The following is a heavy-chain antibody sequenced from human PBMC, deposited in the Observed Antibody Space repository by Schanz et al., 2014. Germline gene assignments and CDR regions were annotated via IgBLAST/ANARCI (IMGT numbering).Heavy chain of an antibody. CDR2: ISASGDST. CDR1: GFSFSGFA. V-gene: IGHV3-23*04. J-gene: IGHJ6*02. D-gene: IGHD1-1*01. Sequence: VQLEESGGGVVQPGGSLRLSCVASGFSFSGFAVHWVRQAPGKGLEWVSFISASGDSTSYADSVKGRFTISRDNSKNTLYLQMNSLRDEDTAMYYCARRVPYSFGLDVWGQGATVTVSS. CDR3: ARRVPYSFGLDV.